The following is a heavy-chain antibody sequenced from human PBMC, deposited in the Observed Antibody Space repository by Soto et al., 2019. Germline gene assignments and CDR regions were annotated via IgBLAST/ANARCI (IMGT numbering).Heavy chain of an antibody. J-gene: IGHJ6*02. CDR1: GYTFTNYA. CDR2: ISACSDRT. CDR3: ARDRDYYYDNSDKYHYHYAMDV. D-gene: IGHD3-22*01. Sequence: QVQLVQSGTEVKKPGASVKVSCKASGYTFTNYAISWVRQAPGQGLEWMGWISACSDRTSYAQNLQGRVTMTTDTATSTAYMEVRSLRSDDTAVYYCARDRDYYYDNSDKYHYHYAMDVWGQGTTVTISS. V-gene: IGHV1-18*04.